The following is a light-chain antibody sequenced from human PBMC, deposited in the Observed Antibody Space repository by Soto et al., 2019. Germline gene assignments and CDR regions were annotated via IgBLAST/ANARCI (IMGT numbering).Light chain of an antibody. CDR3: QQYGTSPWA. Sequence: EIVLTQFPGTLSLSPGERATLSCRASQSVGRNYVAWYQQKPGQAPRVIIYAASNRASCIPDRFSGSESGSDFTLTISRLEPEDFAVYYCQQYGTSPWAFGQGTKVEIK. CDR1: QSVGRNY. CDR2: AAS. V-gene: IGKV3-20*01. J-gene: IGKJ1*01.